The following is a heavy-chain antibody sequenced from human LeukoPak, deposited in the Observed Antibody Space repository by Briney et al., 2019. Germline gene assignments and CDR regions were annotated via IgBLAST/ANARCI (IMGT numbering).Heavy chain of an antibody. CDR3: ARDFGDYAPRDAFDI. V-gene: IGHV1-18*01. CDR2: ISAYNGNT. J-gene: IGHJ3*02. CDR1: GYTFTSYG. D-gene: IGHD4-17*01. Sequence: ASVKVPCKASGYTFTSYGISWVRQAPGQGLEWMGWISAYNGNTNYAQKLQGRVTMATDTSTSTAYMELRSLRSDDTAVYYCARDFGDYAPRDAFDIWGQGTMVTVSS.